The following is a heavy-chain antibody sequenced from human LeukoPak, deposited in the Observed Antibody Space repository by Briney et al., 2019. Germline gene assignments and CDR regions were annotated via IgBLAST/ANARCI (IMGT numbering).Heavy chain of an antibody. CDR1: GFTFVGYG. D-gene: IGHD3-3*02. J-gene: IGHJ4*02. V-gene: IGHV3-20*04. CDR2: INYNGAIT. CDR3: ARDRLGPSFSVSHFDL. Sequence: GGSLRLSCATSGFTFVGYGLSWVRRAPGKGLEWLCAINYNGAITDYADSVKGRFTISRDNAKNSLYLRMDSLRAEDTALYYCARDRLGPSFSVSHFDLWGQGTLVTVSS.